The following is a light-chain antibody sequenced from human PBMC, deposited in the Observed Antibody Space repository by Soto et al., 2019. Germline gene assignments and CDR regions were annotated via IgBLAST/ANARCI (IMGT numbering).Light chain of an antibody. Sequence: DIVMTQSPDSLAVSLGERATINCKSSQSVLYTSNNKNYIAWYQQKSGQPPKLLIYWASTRESGVPDRFSGGGSGTDFTLTISSLQAEDLAVYYCQQYYSVPITFGQGTRLEIK. CDR2: WAS. V-gene: IGKV4-1*01. J-gene: IGKJ5*01. CDR1: QSVLYTSNNKNY. CDR3: QQYYSVPIT.